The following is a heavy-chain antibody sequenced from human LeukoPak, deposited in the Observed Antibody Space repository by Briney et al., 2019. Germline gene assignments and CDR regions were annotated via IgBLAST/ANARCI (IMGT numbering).Heavy chain of an antibody. J-gene: IGHJ4*02. D-gene: IGHD6-13*01. V-gene: IGHV4-59*01. CDR3: ARSSSSGDFDY. CDR1: GGSISSYY. CDR2: IYYSGST. Sequence: PSETLSLTCTVSGGSISSYYWSWIRQPPGKGLQWIGYIYYSGSTNYNPSLKSRVTISVDTSKNQFSLKLSSVTAADTAVYYCARSSSSGDFDYWGQGTLVTVSS.